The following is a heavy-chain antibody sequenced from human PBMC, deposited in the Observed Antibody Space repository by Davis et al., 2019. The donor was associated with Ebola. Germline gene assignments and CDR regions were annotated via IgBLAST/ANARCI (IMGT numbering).Heavy chain of an antibody. Sequence: GESLKISCAASGFTFSSDAMSWVRQAPGKGLEWVSAISGSGGSTYYADSVKGRFTISSNNSKNTLYLQMNSLRAEDTAVYYCAKRGGFGERYYYYYGMDVWGQGTTVTVSS. V-gene: IGHV3-23*01. CDR3: AKRGGFGERYYYYYGMDV. J-gene: IGHJ6*02. CDR1: GFTFSSDA. CDR2: ISGSGGST. D-gene: IGHD3-10*01.